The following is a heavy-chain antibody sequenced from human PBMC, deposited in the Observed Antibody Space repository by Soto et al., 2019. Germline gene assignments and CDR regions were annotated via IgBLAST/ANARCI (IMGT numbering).Heavy chain of an antibody. CDR1: GFTFSSYG. J-gene: IGHJ4*02. Sequence: QVQLVESGGGVVQPGRSLRLSCAASGFTFSSYGMHWVRQAPGMGLEWVAVISYAGSNKYYADSVTGRFTISRDNSKNTLDLQRNSRRAEDTAVYYCAKGNDFWSGYALDDWGQGTLVTVSS. V-gene: IGHV3-30*18. D-gene: IGHD3-3*01. CDR3: AKGNDFWSGYALDD. CDR2: ISYAGSNK.